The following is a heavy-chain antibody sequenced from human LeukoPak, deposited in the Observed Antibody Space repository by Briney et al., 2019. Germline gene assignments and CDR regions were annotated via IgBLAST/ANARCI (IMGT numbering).Heavy chain of an antibody. J-gene: IGHJ4*02. CDR1: GFTSSSYW. CDR2: IKQDGNEK. D-gene: IGHD2-15*01. V-gene: IGHV3-7*03. Sequence: PGGSLRLSCAASGFTSSSYWMTWVRQAPGKGLEWVANIKQDGNEKYYVDSVKGRFTISRDNAKNSLYLQMNGLRAEDTAVYFCAKDRHYCSGGSCYSEGDAGYFDSWGQGTLVTVSS. CDR3: AKDRHYCSGGSCYSEGDAGYFDS.